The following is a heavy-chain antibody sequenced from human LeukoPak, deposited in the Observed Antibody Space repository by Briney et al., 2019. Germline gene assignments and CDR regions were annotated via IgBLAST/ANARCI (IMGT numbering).Heavy chain of an antibody. CDR3: ARGTDAYKTGNS. D-gene: IGHD1-14*01. Sequence: PSETLSLTCAVYGGSFSGYYWSWIRQPPGKGLEWIGAIHHSGSTDYKPSLKSRVAISVDPSKSQFSLKLYSVTAAGTAVYYCARGTDAYKTGNSWGQGTLVTVSS. CDR1: GGSFSGYY. J-gene: IGHJ4*02. CDR2: IHHSGST. V-gene: IGHV4-34*01.